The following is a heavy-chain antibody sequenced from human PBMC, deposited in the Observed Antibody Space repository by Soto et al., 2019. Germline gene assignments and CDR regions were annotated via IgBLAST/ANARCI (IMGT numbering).Heavy chain of an antibody. Sequence: QVQLQESGPGLVKPSETLSLTCAVSGGSITHYYWAWIRQPPGQGLEWIGYIYNSVNTKYNPSLKSRVTIFMDTSKTQFFVKFSCVTPLDTSGYYCVRDHNALSTYLRDTGAIDIWGGG. D-gene: IGHD5-18*01. CDR2: IYNSVNT. V-gene: IGHV4-59*01. J-gene: IGHJ6*02. CDR1: GGSITHYY. CDR3: VRDHNALSTYLRDTGAIDI.